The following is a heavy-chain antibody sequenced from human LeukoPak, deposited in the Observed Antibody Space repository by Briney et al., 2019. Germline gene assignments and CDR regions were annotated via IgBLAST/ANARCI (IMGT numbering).Heavy chain of an antibody. J-gene: IGHJ3*02. D-gene: IGHD3-22*01. Sequence: SETLSLTCTASGGSISSGSYYWSWIRQPPGKGLEWIGSIYYSGSTYYNPSLKSRVTISVDTSKNQFSLKLSSVTAADTAVYYCARPYYYDSSGYPCAFDIWGQGTMVTVSS. V-gene: IGHV4-39*01. CDR1: GGSISSGSYY. CDR2: IYYSGST. CDR3: ARPYYYDSSGYPCAFDI.